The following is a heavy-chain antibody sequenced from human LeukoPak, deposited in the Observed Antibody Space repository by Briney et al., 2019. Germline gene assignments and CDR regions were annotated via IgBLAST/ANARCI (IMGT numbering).Heavy chain of an antibody. CDR3: ARAGYCSSTSCYTFDP. Sequence: PGGSLRLSCAASGFTFSSYGMHWVRQAPGKGLGWVAVISYDGSNKYYADSVKGRFTISRDNSKNTLYLQMNSLRAEDTAVYYCARAGYCSSTSCYTFDPWGQGTLVTVSS. D-gene: IGHD2-2*02. CDR2: ISYDGSNK. J-gene: IGHJ5*02. CDR1: GFTFSSYG. V-gene: IGHV3-30*03.